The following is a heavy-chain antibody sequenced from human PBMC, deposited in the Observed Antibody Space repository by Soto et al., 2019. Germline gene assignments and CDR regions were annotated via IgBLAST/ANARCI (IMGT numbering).Heavy chain of an antibody. D-gene: IGHD6-19*01. CDR1: GFTFSTYA. J-gene: IGHJ4*02. V-gene: IGHV3-30-3*01. Sequence: QVQLVESGGGVVQPGRSLRLSCAASGFTFSTYAMHWVRQAPGKGLDWVTVMSDDGSNEYYADSVKGRFTIYRDNSKDTLYLQMNRLRAEDTAVYYCARGSSSGWYYFDSWGRGTLVTVSS. CDR2: MSDDGSNE. CDR3: ARGSSSGWYYFDS.